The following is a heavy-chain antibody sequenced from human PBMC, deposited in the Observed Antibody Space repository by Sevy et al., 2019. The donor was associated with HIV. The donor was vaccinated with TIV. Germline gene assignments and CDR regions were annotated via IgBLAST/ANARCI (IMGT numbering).Heavy chain of an antibody. CDR1: GFTFSNYG. CDR2: VSYDGSTK. Sequence: GGCLRLSCAASGFTFSNYGMHCVRQAPGKGLEWVAVVSYDGSTKYYADFVKGRFTISRDNSKNTVYLQMNTLRTEDTAVFYCAKGSKATDSAFDLWGQGTMVTVSS. CDR3: AKGSKATDSAFDL. J-gene: IGHJ3*01. D-gene: IGHD1-26*01. V-gene: IGHV3-30*18.